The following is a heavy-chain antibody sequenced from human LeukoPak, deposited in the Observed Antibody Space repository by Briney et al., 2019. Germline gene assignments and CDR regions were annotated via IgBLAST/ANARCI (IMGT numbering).Heavy chain of an antibody. J-gene: IGHJ4*02. V-gene: IGHV1-2*02. CDR3: ARGTTIFGVAPPDY. D-gene: IGHD3-3*01. Sequence: ASVKVSXKASGYTFTGYYIHWVRQAPGQGLEWMGWINPNSGGANYAQKFQGSITMTRDTSISTAYMELSRLRSDDTAVYYCARGTTIFGVAPPDYWGQGTLVTVSS. CDR1: GYTFTGYY. CDR2: INPNSGGA.